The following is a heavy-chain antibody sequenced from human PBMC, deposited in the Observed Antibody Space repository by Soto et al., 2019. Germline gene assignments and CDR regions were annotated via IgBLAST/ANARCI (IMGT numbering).Heavy chain of an antibody. CDR2: TYYRSKWDY. Sequence: PSQTLSLTCAISGDSASTNSATWDWIRQSPSRGLEWLGRTYYRSKWDYDYAASVKGRININPDTSNNQVSLHLDSVTPDDTAVYYCARLIGNSWLDSWGQGTLVTVSS. CDR3: ARLIGNSWLDS. J-gene: IGHJ5*01. D-gene: IGHD2-8*01. V-gene: IGHV6-1*01. CDR1: GDSASTNSAT.